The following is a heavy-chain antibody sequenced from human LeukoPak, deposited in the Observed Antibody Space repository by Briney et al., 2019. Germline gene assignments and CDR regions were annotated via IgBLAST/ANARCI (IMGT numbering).Heavy chain of an antibody. CDR2: ISSSSTYI. CDR1: GFTFSSYS. V-gene: IGHV3-21*06. Sequence: GGSLRLSCAASGFTFSSYSMNWVRQAPGKGLEWVSSISSSSTYIYYADSVKGRFTISRDKAKNSLYLQMNSLRAEDTAVNYCARDLTTVTTAVFAYWGQGTLVTVSS. D-gene: IGHD4-11*01. CDR3: ARDLTTVTTAVFAY. J-gene: IGHJ4*02.